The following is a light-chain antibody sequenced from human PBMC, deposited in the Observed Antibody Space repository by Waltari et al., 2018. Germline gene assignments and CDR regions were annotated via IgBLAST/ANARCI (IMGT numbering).Light chain of an antibody. CDR1: SGDVGFYNY. CDR2: DVS. J-gene: IGLJ3*02. V-gene: IGLV2-14*03. Sequence: QSALTQPASLSGSPGQSITISCTGTSGDVGFYNYVSWYQQHPGKAPRLIIYDVSERPSGVSNRFSGSKSGNTASLTISGLQAEDEADYYCSSYTGSSSWVFGGGTKLTVL. CDR3: SSYTGSSSWV.